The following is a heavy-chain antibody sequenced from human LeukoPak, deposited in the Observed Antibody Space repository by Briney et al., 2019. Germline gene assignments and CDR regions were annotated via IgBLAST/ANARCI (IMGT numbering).Heavy chain of an antibody. CDR2: IIPIFGIA. CDR1: GGTFSSYA. CDR3: ASVYCGGDCYSSQYFQH. V-gene: IGHV1-69*04. Sequence: SAKVSCKASGGTFSSYAISWVRQAPGQGLEWMGRIIPIFGIANYAQKFQGRVTITADKSTSTAYMELSSLRSEDTAVYYCASVYCGGDCYSSQYFQHWGQGTLVTVSS. J-gene: IGHJ1*01. D-gene: IGHD2-21*02.